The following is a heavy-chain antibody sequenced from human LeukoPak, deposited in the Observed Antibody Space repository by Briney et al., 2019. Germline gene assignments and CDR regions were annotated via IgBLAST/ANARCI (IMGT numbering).Heavy chain of an antibody. CDR2: TSANNRNT. CDR3: ARSQAVASSSLYYYYMDV. CDR1: GYTFLNHG. D-gene: IGHD6-19*01. J-gene: IGHJ6*03. V-gene: IGHV1-18*01. Sequence: ASVKVSCKASGYTFLNHGFSWVRQAPGQGLEWMGWTSANNRNTNYAQRLQGRVTMTTDTSTNTAYMELRTLRSDDTAVYYCARSQAVASSSLYYYYMDVWGKGTTIIVSS.